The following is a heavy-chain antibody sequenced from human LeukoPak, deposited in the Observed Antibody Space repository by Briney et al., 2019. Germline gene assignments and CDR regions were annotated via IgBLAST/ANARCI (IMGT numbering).Heavy chain of an antibody. CDR3: ARGEYCSGGSCYWDYYYMDV. V-gene: IGHV1-69*13. CDR2: IIPIFGTA. Sequence: SVRVSCKASGGTFSSYAISWVRQAPGQGLEWMGGIIPIFGTANYAQKFQGRVTITADESTSTAYMELSSLRSEDTAVYYCARGEYCSGGSCYWDYYYMDVWGKGTTVTVSS. CDR1: GGTFSSYA. J-gene: IGHJ6*03. D-gene: IGHD2-15*01.